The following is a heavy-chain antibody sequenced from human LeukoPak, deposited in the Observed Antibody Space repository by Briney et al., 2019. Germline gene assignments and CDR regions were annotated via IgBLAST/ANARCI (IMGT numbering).Heavy chain of an antibody. D-gene: IGHD3-22*01. CDR2: IYDSGST. J-gene: IGHJ3*02. V-gene: IGHV4-59*01. CDR1: GGSINNYY. Sequence: PSETLSLTCAVSGGSINNYYWSWIRQPPGKGLEWIGYIYDSGSTNYNPSLKSRVTTSLDTSKNQFSLKLSSVTAADTAVYYCARVNYYDSRGYGAFDIWGQGTMVTVSS. CDR3: ARVNYYDSRGYGAFDI.